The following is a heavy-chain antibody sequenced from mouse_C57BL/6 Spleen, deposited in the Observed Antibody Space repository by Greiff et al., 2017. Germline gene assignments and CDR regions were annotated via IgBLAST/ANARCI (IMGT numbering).Heavy chain of an antibody. Sequence: QVQLQQPGAELVKPGASVKMSCKASGYTFTSYWITWVKQRPGQGLEWIGDIYPGSGSTNYNEKFKSKATLTVDKSSSTAYMQLSSLTSEDSAVYYCARINWDVDYWGQGTTLTVSS. D-gene: IGHD4-1*01. J-gene: IGHJ2*01. V-gene: IGHV1-55*01. CDR1: GYTFTSYW. CDR2: IYPGSGST. CDR3: ARINWDVDY.